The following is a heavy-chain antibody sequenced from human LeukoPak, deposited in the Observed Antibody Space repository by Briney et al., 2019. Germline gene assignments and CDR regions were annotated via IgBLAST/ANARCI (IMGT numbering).Heavy chain of an antibody. CDR2: IYHSGTT. D-gene: IGHD2-2*01. CDR1: GYSISSGYY. V-gene: IGHV4-38-2*01. J-gene: IGHJ4*02. Sequence: SETLSLTCVVSGYSISSGYYWGWIRQPPGKGLEWIGSIYHSGTTYYNPPLKSRLTISVDTSKNQFSLKLSSVTAADTALYYCARHARYCSGTSCHKFDYWGQGSLVTVSS. CDR3: ARHARYCSGTSCHKFDY.